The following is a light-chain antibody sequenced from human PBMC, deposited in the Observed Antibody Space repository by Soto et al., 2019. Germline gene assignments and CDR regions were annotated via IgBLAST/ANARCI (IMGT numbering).Light chain of an antibody. V-gene: IGLV2-14*01. CDR1: SSDIGGYNY. J-gene: IGLJ1*01. CDR3: SSYTSSSTLYV. CDR2: EVS. Sequence: QSALTHPASVSGSPGQSITSSCAGTSSDIGGYNYVSWYQQHPGKAPKVMIYEVSNRPSGVSNRFSGSKSGNTASLTISGLQAEDEADYYCSSYTSSSTLYVFGSGTKVTVL.